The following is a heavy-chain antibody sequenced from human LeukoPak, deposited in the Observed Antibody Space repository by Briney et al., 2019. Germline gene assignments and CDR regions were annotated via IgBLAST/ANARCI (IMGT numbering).Heavy chain of an antibody. Sequence: PLETLSLTCAVYGGSFSGYYWSWIRQPPGKGLEWIGEINHSGSTNYNPSLKSRVTISVDTSKNQFSLKLSSVTAADTAVYYCARGRLRWGWFDPWGQGTLVTVSS. CDR2: INHSGST. V-gene: IGHV4-34*01. D-gene: IGHD4-23*01. CDR3: ARGRLRWGWFDP. J-gene: IGHJ5*02. CDR1: GGSFSGYY.